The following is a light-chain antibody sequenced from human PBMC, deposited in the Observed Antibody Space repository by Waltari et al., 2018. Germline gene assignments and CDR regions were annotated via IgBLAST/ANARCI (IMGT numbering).Light chain of an antibody. CDR1: TSNIGNYY. Sequence: QSVLTQPPSVSAAPGQNGTISCSGSTSNIGNYYLSWYQQFPGTAPKPLIYDNRKRPAGIPDRFSASKSGTSGTLDITGLQTGDEADYYCGAWDRSLSEFVFGSGTKVTVL. V-gene: IGLV1-51*01. J-gene: IGLJ1*01. CDR2: DNR. CDR3: GAWDRSLSEFV.